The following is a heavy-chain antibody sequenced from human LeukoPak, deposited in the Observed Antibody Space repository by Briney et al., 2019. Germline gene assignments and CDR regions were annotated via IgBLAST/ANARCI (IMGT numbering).Heavy chain of an antibody. V-gene: IGHV3-9*03. CDR1: GFPFDDYA. D-gene: IGHD2-2*01. Sequence: GRSLRLSCAASGFPFDDYAMHWVRQAPGKGLEWVSGIRWSTDSVGYADSVRGRFTISRGKAKNSLYLQMNSLRAEDMALYYCVKDFGQTTAAIAYWGQGTLVTVSS. CDR3: VKDFGQTTAAIAY. CDR2: IRWSTDSV. J-gene: IGHJ4*02.